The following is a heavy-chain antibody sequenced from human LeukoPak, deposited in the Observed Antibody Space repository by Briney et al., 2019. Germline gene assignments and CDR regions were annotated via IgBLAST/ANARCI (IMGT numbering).Heavy chain of an antibody. V-gene: IGHV4-4*07. D-gene: IGHD6-19*01. J-gene: IGHJ3*02. Sequence: SETLSLTCTVSGGSISSYYWSWIRQPAGKGLERIGRIYTSGSTNYNPSLKSRVTMSVDTSKNQFSLKLSSVTAADTAVYYCAAHTLAGIDAFDIWGQGTMVTVSS. CDR1: GGSISSYY. CDR2: IYTSGST. CDR3: AAHTLAGIDAFDI.